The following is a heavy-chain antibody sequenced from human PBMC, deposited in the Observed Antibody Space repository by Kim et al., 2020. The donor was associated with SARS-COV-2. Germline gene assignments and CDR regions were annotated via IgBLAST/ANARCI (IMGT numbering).Heavy chain of an antibody. V-gene: IGHV4-38-2*02. Sequence: SETLSLTCTVSGYSISSGYYWGWIRQPPGKGLEWIGSIYHSGSTYYNPSLKSRVTISVDTSKNQFSLKLSSVTAADTAVYYCARWSMVRGARADYWGQGTLVTVSS. CDR1: GYSISSGYY. D-gene: IGHD3-10*01. CDR3: ARWSMVRGARADY. J-gene: IGHJ4*02. CDR2: IYHSGST.